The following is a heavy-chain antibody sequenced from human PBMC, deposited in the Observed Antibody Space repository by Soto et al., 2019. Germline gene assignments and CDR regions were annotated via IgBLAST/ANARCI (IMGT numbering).Heavy chain of an antibody. CDR1: GGSISSSSYY. CDR3: AISRVIAVADYYYYNGMDV. Sequence: SETLSLTCTVSGGSISSSSYYWGWIRQPPGKGLEWIGSIYYSGSTYYNPSLKSRVTISVDTSKNQFSLKLSSVTAADTAVYYCAISRVIAVADYYYYNGMDVWGQGTXVTVSS. CDR2: IYYSGST. J-gene: IGHJ6*02. V-gene: IGHV4-39*01. D-gene: IGHD6-19*01.